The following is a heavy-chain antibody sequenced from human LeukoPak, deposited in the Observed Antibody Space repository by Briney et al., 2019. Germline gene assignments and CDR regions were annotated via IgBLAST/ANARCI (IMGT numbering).Heavy chain of an antibody. D-gene: IGHD2-2*01. CDR3: AREGVPATGRFFDY. V-gene: IGHV3-30*04. Sequence: GRSLRLSCASSGFTFSSYAMHWVRQAPGKGLEWVGVISYDGSNKYYADSVKGRFTISRDNSKNTLYLQMNSLRAEDTAVYYCAREGVPATGRFFDYWGQGTLVTVSS. J-gene: IGHJ4*02. CDR2: ISYDGSNK. CDR1: GFTFSSYA.